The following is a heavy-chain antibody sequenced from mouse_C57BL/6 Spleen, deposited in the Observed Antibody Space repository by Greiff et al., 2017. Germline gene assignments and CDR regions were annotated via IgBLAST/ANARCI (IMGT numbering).Heavy chain of an antibody. CDR1: GFTFSSYG. CDR3: ARHSDYDAMDY. J-gene: IGHJ4*01. V-gene: IGHV5-6*01. CDR2: ISSGGSYT. Sequence: EVMLVESGGDLVKPGGSLKLSCAASGFTFSSYGMSWVRQTPDKRLEWVATISSGGSYTYYPDSVKGRFTISRDNAKNTLYLQMSKLKSEDTAMYDSARHSDYDAMDYWGQGTSVTVSS.